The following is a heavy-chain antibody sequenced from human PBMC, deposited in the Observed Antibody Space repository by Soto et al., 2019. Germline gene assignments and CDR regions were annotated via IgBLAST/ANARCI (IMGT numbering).Heavy chain of an antibody. D-gene: IGHD3-3*01. CDR2: IIPIFGTA. CDR3: ASGGILEWLPNWFDP. Sequence: SSVKVSCKTSGGTFSSYAISWVRQAPGQGLEWMGGIIPIFGTANYAQKFQGRATITADESTSTAYMELSSLRSEDTAVYYCASGGILEWLPNWFDPWGQGTLVIASS. V-gene: IGHV1-69*13. J-gene: IGHJ5*02. CDR1: GGTFSSYA.